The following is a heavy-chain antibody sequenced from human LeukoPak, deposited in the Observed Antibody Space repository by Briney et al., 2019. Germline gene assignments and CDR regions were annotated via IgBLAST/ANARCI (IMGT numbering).Heavy chain of an antibody. J-gene: IGHJ6*02. CDR3: ARVIVATTVYYYYYGMDV. CDR1: GGSFSGYY. CDR2: INHSGST. V-gene: IGHV4-34*01. D-gene: IGHD5-12*01. Sequence: SETLSLTCAVYGGSFSGYYWSWIRQPPGKGLGWIGEINHSGSTNYNPSLKSRVTISVDTSKNQFSLKLSPVTAADTAVYYCARVIVATTVYYYYYGMDVWGQGTTVTVSS.